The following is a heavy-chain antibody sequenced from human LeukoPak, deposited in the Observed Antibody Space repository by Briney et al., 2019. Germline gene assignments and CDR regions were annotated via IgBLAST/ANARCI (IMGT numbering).Heavy chain of an antibody. D-gene: IGHD6-13*01. V-gene: IGHV3-53*01. CDR3: AKDLIAAASGGFDC. J-gene: IGHJ4*02. CDR2: IYSGGST. Sequence: GGSLRLSCAASGFTFSSNYMSWVRQAPGKGLEWVSVIYSGGSTYYSDSVKGRFTISRDNSKNTLYLQMNSLRAEDTAVYYCAKDLIAAASGGFDCWGQGTLVTVSS. CDR1: GFTFSSNY.